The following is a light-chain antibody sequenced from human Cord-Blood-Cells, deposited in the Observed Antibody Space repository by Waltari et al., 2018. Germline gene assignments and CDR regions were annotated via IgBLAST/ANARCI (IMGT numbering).Light chain of an antibody. CDR3: SSYAGSNNWV. V-gene: IGLV2-8*01. Sequence: HSVTISCIGTSSDVGGYNYVSWYQQHPGKAPKLMIYEVSKRPSGVPDRFSGSKSGNTASLTVSGLQAEDEADYYCSSYAGSNNWVFGGGTKLTVL. CDR1: SSDVGGYNY. J-gene: IGLJ3*02. CDR2: EVS.